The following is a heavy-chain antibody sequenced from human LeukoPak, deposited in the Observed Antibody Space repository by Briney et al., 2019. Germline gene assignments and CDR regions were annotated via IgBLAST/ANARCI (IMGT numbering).Heavy chain of an antibody. J-gene: IGHJ4*02. D-gene: IGHD4-17*01. Sequence: SETLSLTCSVSGDSMTGYYWSWIRQPPGKGLEWIGYIYYTGTTNYNPSLKSRVIISVDTSKNQFSLRLTSVTAADTAVYFCARDFDGDYGARWGQGILVSVPP. CDR3: ARDFDGDYGAR. V-gene: IGHV4-59*01. CDR1: GDSMTGYY. CDR2: IYYTGTT.